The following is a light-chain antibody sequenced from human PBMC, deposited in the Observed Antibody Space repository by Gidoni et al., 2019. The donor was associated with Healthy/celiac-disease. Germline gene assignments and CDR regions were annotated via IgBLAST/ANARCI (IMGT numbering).Light chain of an antibody. CDR3: QQNGSSQYT. CDR2: GPS. J-gene: IGKJ2*01. V-gene: IGKV3-20*01. CDR1: QSVSSSY. Sequence: DIVLTLSRGTLSLSPGERATLSCRASQSVSSSYVAWYQQKPGEATRLLNCGPSSRATSLPSRCSGRGWGTDITLTSSRLEAEDVAVYYCQQNGSSQYTFGQGTKLEIK.